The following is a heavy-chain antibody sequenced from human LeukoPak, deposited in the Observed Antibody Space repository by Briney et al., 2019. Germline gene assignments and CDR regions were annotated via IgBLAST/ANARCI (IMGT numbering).Heavy chain of an antibody. D-gene: IGHD6-19*01. V-gene: IGHV6-1*01. Sequence: SQTLSLTCAISGDSVSSNSAAWNWTRQSPSRGLEWLGRTYYRSKWYNDYAVSVKSRITINPDTSKNQFSLQLNSVTPEDTAVYYCARDPDSSGWYGGWFDPWGQGTLVTVSS. CDR2: TYYRSKWYN. CDR3: ARDPDSSGWYGGWFDP. J-gene: IGHJ5*02. CDR1: GDSVSSNSAA.